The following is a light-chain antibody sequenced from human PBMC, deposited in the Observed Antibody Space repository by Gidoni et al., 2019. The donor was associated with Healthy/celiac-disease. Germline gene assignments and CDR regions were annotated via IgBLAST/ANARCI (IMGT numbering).Light chain of an antibody. J-gene: IGKJ5*01. Sequence: DIVLTQSPATLSLSPGDRATLSCRASPRVSSYLAWYQQKPGQAPRLLIYDASNRATGIPARCSGSGSGTDFTLTISSLEPEDFAVYYCQQRSNWPPSTFGQGTRLEIK. CDR2: DAS. CDR1: PRVSSY. V-gene: IGKV3-11*01. CDR3: QQRSNWPPST.